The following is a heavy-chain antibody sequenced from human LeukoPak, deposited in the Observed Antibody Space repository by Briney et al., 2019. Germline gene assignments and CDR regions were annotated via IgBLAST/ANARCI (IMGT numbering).Heavy chain of an antibody. D-gene: IGHD3-10*01. V-gene: IGHV3-7*03. Sequence: GGSLRLSCAASGFTFSSYWMTWFRQAPGKGLEWLANIKPDETEKYYVDSVKGRFTISRDNAKDSPYLQMSSLRAEDTAVYYCARYYYGPGTHYAIYWGQGTLVTVSS. CDR2: IKPDETEK. J-gene: IGHJ4*02. CDR1: GFTFSSYW. CDR3: ARYYYGPGTHYAIY.